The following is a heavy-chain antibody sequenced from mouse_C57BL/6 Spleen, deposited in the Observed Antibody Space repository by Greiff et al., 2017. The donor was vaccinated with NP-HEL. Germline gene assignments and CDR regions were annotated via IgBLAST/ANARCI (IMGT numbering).Heavy chain of an antibody. Sequence: VQLQQSGPGLVQPSQSLSITCTVSGFSLTSYGVHWVRQSPGKGLEWLGVIWSGGSTDYNAAFISRLSISKDNSKSQVFFKMNSLQADDTAIYYCARKGGLLRGYYYAMDYWGQGTSVTVSS. V-gene: IGHV2-2*01. J-gene: IGHJ4*01. CDR1: GFSLTSYG. CDR2: IWSGGST. CDR3: ARKGGLLRGYYYAMDY. D-gene: IGHD2-1*01.